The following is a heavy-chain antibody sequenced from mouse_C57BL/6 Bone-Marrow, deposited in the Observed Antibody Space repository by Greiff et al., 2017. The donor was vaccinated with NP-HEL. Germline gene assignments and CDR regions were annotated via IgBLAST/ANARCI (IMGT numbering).Heavy chain of an antibody. CDR3: ADSTGYAIDY. D-gene: IGHD1-1*01. V-gene: IGHV1-47*01. J-gene: IGHJ4*01. CDR1: GYTFTTYP. CDR2: YHPYNDDT. Sequence: VQLQQSGAELVKPGASVKMSCTASGYTFTTYPIEWMKQNHGKNIQWIGNYHPYNDDTKYNEKFKGKATLTVETSSSTVYLELSRLTSDDSAVYYCADSTGYAIDYWGQGTSVTVSS.